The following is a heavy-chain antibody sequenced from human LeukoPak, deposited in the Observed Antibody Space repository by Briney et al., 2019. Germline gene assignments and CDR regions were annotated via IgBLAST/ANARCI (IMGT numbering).Heavy chain of an antibody. CDR1: GFTFSDYY. Sequence: GGSLRLSCAASGFTFSDYYMSWIRQAPGKGLEWVSAISGSGGSTYYADSVKGRFTISRDNSKNTLYLQMNSLRAEDTAVYYCAKGSYSSPDYGMDVWGQGTTVTVSS. CDR3: AKGSYSSPDYGMDV. CDR2: ISGSGGST. J-gene: IGHJ6*02. V-gene: IGHV3-23*01. D-gene: IGHD6-13*01.